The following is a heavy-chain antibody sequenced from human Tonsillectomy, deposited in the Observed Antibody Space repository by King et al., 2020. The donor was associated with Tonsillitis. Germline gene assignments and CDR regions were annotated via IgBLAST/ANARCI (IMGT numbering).Heavy chain of an antibody. CDR2: MNPNSGNT. D-gene: IGHD3-10*01. V-gene: IGHV1-8*01. CDR1: GYTFTSYD. J-gene: IGHJ6*02. Sequence: VQLVESGAEVKKPGASVKVSCKASGYTFTSYDINWVRQATGQGLVWSGWMNPNSGNTGYAQKFQGTVTMTRNTSTSTAYMELSSLGSEDTAVYYCARRFLYGMDVWGQGTTVTVSS. CDR3: ARRFLYGMDV.